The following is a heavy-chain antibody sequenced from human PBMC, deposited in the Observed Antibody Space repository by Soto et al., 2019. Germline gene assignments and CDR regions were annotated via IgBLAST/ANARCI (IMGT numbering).Heavy chain of an antibody. CDR1: AFTFSNYA. CDR2: MSYDGSIK. Sequence: QVQLVESGGGVVQPGKSLTLSCAASAFTFSNYAMHWVRQAPGKGLEWVAVMSYDGSIKYYGDSVEGRFTMSRDNSKNTLYLQMSSLRAEDTAMYYCARDVSSYDGRDAFDIWGQGTRVTVS. D-gene: IGHD3-10*01. J-gene: IGHJ3*02. V-gene: IGHV3-30-3*01. CDR3: ARDVSSYDGRDAFDI.